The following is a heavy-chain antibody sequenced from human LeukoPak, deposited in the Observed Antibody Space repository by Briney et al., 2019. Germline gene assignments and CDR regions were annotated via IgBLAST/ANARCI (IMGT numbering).Heavy chain of an antibody. CDR1: GFIFSSFD. D-gene: IGHD3-10*01. Sequence: QAGGSLRLSCAASGFIFSSFDMHWVRQAPGKGLEWVAFIRYDGTTKNYADSVKGRFTISRDNSKNTLYLQMNSLRAEDTAVYYCAKDLTYYYGSGKSSWGQGTLVTVSS. CDR3: AKDLTYYYGSGKSS. CDR2: IRYDGTTK. V-gene: IGHV3-30*02. J-gene: IGHJ4*02.